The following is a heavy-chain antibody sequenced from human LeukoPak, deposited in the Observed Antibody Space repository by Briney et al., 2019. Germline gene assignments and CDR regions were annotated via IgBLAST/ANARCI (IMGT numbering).Heavy chain of an antibody. CDR2: INYSGST. V-gene: IGHV4-34*01. CDR1: GGSFSGYY. J-gene: IGHJ4*02. Sequence: SETLSLTCAVYGGSFSGYYWSWIRQPPGKRLEWIGEINYSGSTDYNPSLKSRVTISVDTSKNQFSLKLSSVTAADTAVYYCARGANWGRSLGYWGQGTLVTVSS. D-gene: IGHD3-16*01. CDR3: ARGANWGRSLGY.